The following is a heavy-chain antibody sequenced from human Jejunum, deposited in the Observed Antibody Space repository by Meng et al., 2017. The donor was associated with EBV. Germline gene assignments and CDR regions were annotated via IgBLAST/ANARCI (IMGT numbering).Heavy chain of an antibody. V-gene: IGHV3-23*01. J-gene: IGHJ4*02. CDR2: ISGSAGNT. CDR1: GFRFSNSA. Sequence: LVYGGCCVPPVGPLSPACAVTGFRFSNSAMSGVRQAPGKGLVWVSVISGSAGNTYYSDSVKGRFTISRHLSNNTLYLQMNSLRAEDTAIYYCAKLLKYWGQGTLVTVSS. CDR3: AKLLKY.